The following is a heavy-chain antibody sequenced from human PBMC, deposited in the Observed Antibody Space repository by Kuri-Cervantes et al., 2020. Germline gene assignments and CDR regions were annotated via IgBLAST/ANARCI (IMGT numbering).Heavy chain of an antibody. D-gene: IGHD6-19*01. CDR2: IHHSGST. J-gene: IGHJ5*02. V-gene: IGHV4-38-2*01. CDR3: ARSYSSGWFDP. Sequence: SETLSLTCVVSGYSISTDYYWGWIRQPPGKGLEWIGTIHHSGSTYDNPSLRSRVTISVDTSKNQFSLKLSSVTAADTAVYYCARSYSSGWFDPWGQGTLVTVSS. CDR1: GYSISTDYY.